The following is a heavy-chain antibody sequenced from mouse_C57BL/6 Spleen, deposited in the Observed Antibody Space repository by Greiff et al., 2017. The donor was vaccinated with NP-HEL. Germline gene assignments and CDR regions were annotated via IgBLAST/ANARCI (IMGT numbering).Heavy chain of an antibody. CDR1: GYSITSGYG. D-gene: IGHD1-2*01. CDR2: ISYSGST. CDR3: ARTARIEY. Sequence: EVQLVESGPGLVKPSQSLSLTCTVTGYSITSGYGWNWIRQFPGNKLEWMGYISYSGSTNYNPSLKSRISITRDTSKNQFFLQLNSVTTEDPATYYCARTARIEYWGQGTTLTVSS. V-gene: IGHV3-2*02. J-gene: IGHJ2*01.